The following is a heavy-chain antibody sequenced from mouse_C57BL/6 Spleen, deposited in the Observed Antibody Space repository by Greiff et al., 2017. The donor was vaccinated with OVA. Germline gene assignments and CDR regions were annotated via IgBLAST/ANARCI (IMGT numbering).Heavy chain of an antibody. V-gene: IGHV1-15*01. D-gene: IGHD2-4*01. CDR2: IDPETGGT. J-gene: IGHJ2*01. CDR1: GYTFTDYE. CDR3: TYDYDDGFDY. Sequence: VKLQQSGAELVRPGASVTLSCKASGYTFTDYEMHWVKQTPVHGLEWIGAIDPETGGTAYNQKFKGKAILTADKSSSTAYMELRSLTSEDSAVYYCTYDYDDGFDYWGQGTTLTVSS.